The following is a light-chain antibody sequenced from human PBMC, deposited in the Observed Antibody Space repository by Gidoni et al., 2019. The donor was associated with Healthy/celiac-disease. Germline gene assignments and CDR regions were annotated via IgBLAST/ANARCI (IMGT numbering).Light chain of an antibody. Sequence: ETVLTQSPGTLSLSPGERATLSCRASQRVSSSYLAWYQQKPGQAPRLLIYGASSRATGIPDRFSGSGSGTDFTLTISRLEPEDFAVYYCQQYDSSPVTFGQGTKVEIK. J-gene: IGKJ1*01. CDR1: QRVSSSY. CDR3: QQYDSSPVT. V-gene: IGKV3-20*01. CDR2: GAS.